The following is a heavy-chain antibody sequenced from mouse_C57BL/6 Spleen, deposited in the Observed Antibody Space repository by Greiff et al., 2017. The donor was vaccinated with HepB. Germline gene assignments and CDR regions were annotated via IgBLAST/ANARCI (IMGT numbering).Heavy chain of an antibody. CDR1: GYTFTDYN. CDR2: INPNNGGT. J-gene: IGHJ3*01. D-gene: IGHD1-3*01. Sequence: EVQLQQSGPELVKPGASVKMSCKASGYTFTDYNMHWVKQSHGKSLEWIGYINPNNGGTSYNQKFKGKATLTVNKSSSTAYMELRSLTSEDSAVYYCARMEIYREGFAYWGQGTLVTVSA. CDR3: ARMEIYREGFAY. V-gene: IGHV1-22*01.